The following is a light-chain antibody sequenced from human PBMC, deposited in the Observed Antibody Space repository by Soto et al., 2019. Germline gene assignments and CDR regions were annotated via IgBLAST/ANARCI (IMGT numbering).Light chain of an antibody. Sequence: EIVMTQSPATLSVSPGERATLSCRASQSVSSNLAWYQQKPGQAPRLLIYGASTRATGVPARFSGSRPGTEFTLTISSLQSEEFAVYYCQQYNNWPPYTFGQGTKLEIK. V-gene: IGKV3-15*01. CDR2: GAS. CDR3: QQYNNWPPYT. J-gene: IGKJ2*01. CDR1: QSVSSN.